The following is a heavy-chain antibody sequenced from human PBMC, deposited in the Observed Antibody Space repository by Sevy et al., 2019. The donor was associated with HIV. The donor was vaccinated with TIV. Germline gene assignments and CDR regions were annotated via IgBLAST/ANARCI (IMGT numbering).Heavy chain of an antibody. CDR1: GFIFTSYS. CDR3: AREHKIYGSSGYYFHFDY. Sequence: GGSLRLSCAASGFIFTSYSMNWVRQAPGKGLEWVSYISGGGSITYYADSVKGRLTISRDNAKNSLYLQMNSLRDEDTAVYYCAREHKIYGSSGYYFHFDYWGKGTLVTVSS. J-gene: IGHJ4*02. D-gene: IGHD3-22*01. V-gene: IGHV3-48*02. CDR2: ISGGGSIT.